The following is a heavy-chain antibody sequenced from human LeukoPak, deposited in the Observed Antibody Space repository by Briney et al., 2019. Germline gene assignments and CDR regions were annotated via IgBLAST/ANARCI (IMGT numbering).Heavy chain of an antibody. D-gene: IGHD3-22*01. CDR3: ARGHTVIGL. CDR1: GFSLSDWY. J-gene: IGHJ4*02. CDR2: TSPTGTDI. V-gene: IGHV3-11*04. Sequence: GGSLRLSCAASGFSLSDWYMSWIPRAPGKGLEHVGYTSPTGTDISHGDSVKGRFTISRDNARNSLYLEMKSLTVDDTAVYLCARGHTVIGLWGQGTLVTVSS.